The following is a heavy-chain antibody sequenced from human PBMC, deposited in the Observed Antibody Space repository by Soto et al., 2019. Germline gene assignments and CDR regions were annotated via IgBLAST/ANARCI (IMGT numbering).Heavy chain of an antibody. J-gene: IGHJ6*02. CDR3: TGYSYAVYYYYYGMDV. CDR1: GFTFSNAW. Sequence: EVQLVESGGGLVKPGGSLRLSCAASGFTFSNAWMSWVRQAPGKGLEWVGRIKSKTDGGTTDYAAPVKGRFTISRDDSKNTLYVQMNSLKTEDTAVYYCTGYSYAVYYYYYGMDVWGQGTTVTVSS. V-gene: IGHV3-15*01. D-gene: IGHD5-18*01. CDR2: IKSKTDGGTT.